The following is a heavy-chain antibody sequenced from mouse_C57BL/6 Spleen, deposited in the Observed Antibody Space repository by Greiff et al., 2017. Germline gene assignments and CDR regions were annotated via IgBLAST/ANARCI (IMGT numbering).Heavy chain of an antibody. Sequence: QVQLQQPGAELVKPGASVKLSCKASGYTFTSYWMHWVKQRPGRGLEWIGRIDPNSGGTKYNEKFKSKATLTVDKPSSTAYMQLSSLTSEDSAVXYCASYDYDGHYYAMDYWGQGTSVTVSS. CDR2: IDPNSGGT. CDR1: GYTFTSYW. CDR3: ASYDYDGHYYAMDY. V-gene: IGHV1-72*01. J-gene: IGHJ4*01. D-gene: IGHD2-4*01.